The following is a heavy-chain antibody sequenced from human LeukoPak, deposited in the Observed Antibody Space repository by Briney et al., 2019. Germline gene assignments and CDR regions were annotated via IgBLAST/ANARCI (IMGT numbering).Heavy chain of an antibody. J-gene: IGHJ6*02. CDR1: GYTFTGYY. CDR3: ARDPYDILTGYYHYGMDV. V-gene: IGHV1-18*04. D-gene: IGHD3-9*01. Sequence: GASVKVSCKASGYTFTGYYMHWVRQAPGQGLEWMGWISAYNGNTNYAQKLQGRVTMTTDTSTSTAYMELRSLRSDDTAVYYCARDPYDILTGYYHYGMDVWGQGTTVTVSS. CDR2: ISAYNGNT.